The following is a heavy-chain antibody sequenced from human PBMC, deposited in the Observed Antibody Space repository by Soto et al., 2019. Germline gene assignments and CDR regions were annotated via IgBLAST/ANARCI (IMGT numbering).Heavy chain of an antibody. CDR1: GYTFTDYY. CDR2: INPNSGDT. D-gene: IGHD2-2*01. CDR3: ARDKTGCKDF. Sequence: ASVKVSSKASGYTFTDYYLHWVRQAPGQGFEWLGWINPNSGDTSYAQRFQGRVTMTRDTSISIAYMELSRLRSDDTAVYYCARDKTGCKDFWGQGTLVNVSS. J-gene: IGHJ4*02. V-gene: IGHV1-2*02.